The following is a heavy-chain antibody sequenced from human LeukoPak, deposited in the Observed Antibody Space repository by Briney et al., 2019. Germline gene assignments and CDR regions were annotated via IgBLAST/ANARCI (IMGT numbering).Heavy chain of an antibody. CDR1: GGSFSGYY. V-gene: IGHV4-34*01. Sequence: SETLSLTCAVYGGSFSGYYWSWIRQPPGKGLEWIGEINHSGSTNYNPSLKSRVTISVDTSKNQFSLKLSSVTAADTAVYYCAGPTAMGKRAFDYWGQGTLVTVSS. D-gene: IGHD5-18*01. J-gene: IGHJ4*02. CDR2: INHSGST. CDR3: AGPTAMGKRAFDY.